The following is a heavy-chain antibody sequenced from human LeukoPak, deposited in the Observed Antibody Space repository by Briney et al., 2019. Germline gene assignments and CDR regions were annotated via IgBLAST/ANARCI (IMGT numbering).Heavy chain of an antibody. CDR1: GFIFSSHW. J-gene: IGHJ4*02. V-gene: IGHV3-7*03. D-gene: IGHD6-19*01. CDR2: IKEDGSVK. Sequence: PGGSLRLSYTASGFIFSSHWMTWVRQSPGKGLEWVANIKEDGSVKYYVDSVKGRFTISRDNTKNALYLQMNSLRADDTAVYFCARDSTWLLDYWGQGTLITVSS. CDR3: ARDSTWLLDY.